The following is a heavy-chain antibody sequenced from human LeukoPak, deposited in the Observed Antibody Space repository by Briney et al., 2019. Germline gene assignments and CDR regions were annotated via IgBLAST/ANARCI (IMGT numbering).Heavy chain of an antibody. CDR3: ASGSPYDSSGYYHHNYLDY. D-gene: IGHD3-22*01. CDR1: GGSFSGYY. CDR2: INHSGST. Sequence: PSETLSLTCAVYGGSFSGYYWSWIRQPPGKGLEWIGEINHSGSTNYNPSLKSRVTISVDTSKNQFSLKLSSVTAADTAVYYCASGSPYDSSGYYHHNYLDYWGQGTLVTVSS. J-gene: IGHJ4*02. V-gene: IGHV4-34*01.